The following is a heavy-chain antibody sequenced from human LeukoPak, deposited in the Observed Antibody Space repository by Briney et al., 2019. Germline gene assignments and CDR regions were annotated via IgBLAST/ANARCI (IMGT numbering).Heavy chain of an antibody. D-gene: IGHD5-18*01. J-gene: IGHJ4*02. V-gene: IGHV3-30-3*01. Sequence: GGSLRLSCAASGFTFSSYAMHWVRQAPGKGLEWVAVISYDGSNKYYADSVKGRFTISRDNSKNTLYLQMNSLRAEDTAVYYCARVYGYSYGPVDYWGQGILVTVSS. CDR3: ARVYGYSYGPVDY. CDR1: GFTFSSYA. CDR2: ISYDGSNK.